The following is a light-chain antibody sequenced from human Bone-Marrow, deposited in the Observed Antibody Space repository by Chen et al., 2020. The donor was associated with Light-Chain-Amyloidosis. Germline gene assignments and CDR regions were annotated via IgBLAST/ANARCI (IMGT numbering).Light chain of an antibody. V-gene: IGLV3-25*03. CDR2: RDT. CDR3: QSADSSGTYEVI. CDR1: DLPTKY. J-gene: IGLJ2*01. Sequence: SYELTHPPSVSVYPGQTASITCSGDDLPTKYAYWYQQKPGQAPVLVIHRDTERPSGISERFSGSSSGTTATLTISGVQAEDEADYHCQSADSSGTYEVIFGGGTKLTVL.